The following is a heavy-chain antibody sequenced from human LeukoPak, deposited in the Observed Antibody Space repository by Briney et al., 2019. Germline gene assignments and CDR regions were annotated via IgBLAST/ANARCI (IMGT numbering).Heavy chain of an antibody. V-gene: IGHV3-30*03. CDR1: GFTFSSYS. CDR3: ASPDSSSWYFFAY. J-gene: IGHJ4*02. D-gene: IGHD6-13*01. Sequence: PGGSLRLSCAASGFTFSSYSMNWVRQAPGKGLEWVAVISYDGSNKYYADSVKGRFTISRDNSKNTLYLQMNSLRAEDTAVYYCASPDSSSWYFFAYWGQGTLVTVSS. CDR2: ISYDGSNK.